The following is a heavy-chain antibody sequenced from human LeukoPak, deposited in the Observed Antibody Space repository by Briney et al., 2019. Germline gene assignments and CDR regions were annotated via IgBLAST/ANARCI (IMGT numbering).Heavy chain of an antibody. Sequence: SETLSLTCTVSGGSISSYYWSWIRQPPGKGLEWIGYIYTSGSTNHNPSLKSRVTISVDTSKNQFSLKLSSVTAADTAVYYCARRGSYYEYYFDYWGQGTLVTVSS. CDR2: IYTSGST. J-gene: IGHJ4*02. D-gene: IGHD1-26*01. V-gene: IGHV4-4*09. CDR3: ARRGSYYEYYFDY. CDR1: GGSISSYY.